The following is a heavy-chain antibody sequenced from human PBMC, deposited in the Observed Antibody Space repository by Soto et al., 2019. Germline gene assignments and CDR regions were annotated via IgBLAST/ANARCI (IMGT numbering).Heavy chain of an antibody. Sequence: PSETLSLTCIVSGGSIRSSSYYWGWIRQPPGKGLEWIGSIYFSGTTYYNPSLKSRVTISVDTSKNQLSLKLSSVTAADTAVYYCASLHLAARYFNWFDPWGPGTQVTVSS. CDR1: GGSIRSSSYY. CDR2: IYFSGTT. V-gene: IGHV4-39*01. D-gene: IGHD6-6*01. CDR3: ASLHLAARYFNWFDP. J-gene: IGHJ5*02.